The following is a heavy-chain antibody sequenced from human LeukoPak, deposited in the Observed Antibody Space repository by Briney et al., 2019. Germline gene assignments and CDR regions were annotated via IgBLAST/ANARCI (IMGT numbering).Heavy chain of an antibody. D-gene: IGHD3-9*01. V-gene: IGHV4-4*02. CDR2: IYHSGST. CDR3: ARARSGYDILTGYYSYYFDY. J-gene: IGHJ4*02. Sequence: SETLSLTCAVSGGSISSSNWWSWVRQPPGKGLEWIGEIYHSGSTNYNPSLKSRVTISVDKSKNQFSLKLSSVTAADTAVYYCARARSGYDILTGYYSYYFDYWGQGTLVTVSS. CDR1: GGSISSSNW.